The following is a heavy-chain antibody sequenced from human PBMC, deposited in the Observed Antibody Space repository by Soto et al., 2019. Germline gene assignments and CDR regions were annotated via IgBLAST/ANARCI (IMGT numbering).Heavy chain of an antibody. CDR2: IYHTGSI. D-gene: IGHD6-13*01. V-gene: IGHV4-4*02. CDR3: ARASPSRWYVY. CDR1: GGSISSNDW. J-gene: IGHJ4*02. Sequence: QVQLQESGPGLVKPSGTLSLTCAVSGGSISSNDWWTWVRQPPGKGLEWIGEIYHTGSINYNPSLKSRGTMSVDKSKSQYSLKLSSVTDADTAVYYCARASPSRWYVYWGPGTLVTVSA.